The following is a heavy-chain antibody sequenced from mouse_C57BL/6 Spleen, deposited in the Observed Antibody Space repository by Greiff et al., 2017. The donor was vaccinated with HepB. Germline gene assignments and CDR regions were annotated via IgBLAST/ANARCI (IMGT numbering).Heavy chain of an antibody. CDR2: IDPSDSYT. CDR1: GYTFTSYW. V-gene: IGHV1-50*01. Sequence: VQLQQSGAELVKPGASVKLSCKASGYTFTSYWMQWVKQRPGQGLEWIGEIDPSDSYTNYNQKFKGKATLTVDTSSSTAYMQLSSLTSEDSAVYYCARGRYFDYWGQGTTLTVSS. J-gene: IGHJ2*01. CDR3: ARGRYFDY.